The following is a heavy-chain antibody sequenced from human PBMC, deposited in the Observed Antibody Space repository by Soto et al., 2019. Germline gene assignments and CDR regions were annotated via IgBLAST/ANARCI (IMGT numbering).Heavy chain of an antibody. D-gene: IGHD3-16*01. V-gene: IGHV4-61*01. Sequence: LSLTCTVAGGSVSSGSSWWSAIRQPPGKGLEWIGYIYYSGSTNYNPSLKSRVTISVDTSKNQFSLKLSSVTAADTAVYYCARDLLITSEDYYYGMDVWGQGTTVTVSS. J-gene: IGHJ6*02. CDR3: ARDLLITSEDYYYGMDV. CDR1: GGSVSSGSSW. CDR2: IYYSGST.